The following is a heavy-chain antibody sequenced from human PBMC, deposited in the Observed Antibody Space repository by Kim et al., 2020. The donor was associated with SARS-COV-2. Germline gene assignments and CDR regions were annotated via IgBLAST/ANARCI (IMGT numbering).Heavy chain of an antibody. CDR1: GGTFSSYA. CDR3: ARSWAVYSSGWYGFDP. CDR2: IIPIFGTA. J-gene: IGHJ5*02. D-gene: IGHD6-19*01. Sequence: SVKVSCKASGGTFSSYAISWVRQAPGQGLEWMGGIIPIFGTANYAQKFQGRVTITADESTSTAYMELSSLRSEDTAVYYCARSWAVYSSGWYGFDPWGQGTLVTVSS. V-gene: IGHV1-69*13.